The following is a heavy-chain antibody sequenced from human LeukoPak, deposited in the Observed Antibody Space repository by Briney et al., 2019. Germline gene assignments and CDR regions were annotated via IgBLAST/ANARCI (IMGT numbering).Heavy chain of an antibody. CDR3: AKGYYYGSGSYYNGPYYFDY. J-gene: IGHJ4*02. CDR2: ISGDGGST. CDR1: GFTFDDYA. D-gene: IGHD3-10*01. V-gene: IGHV3-43*02. Sequence: GGXLRLSCAASGFTFDDYAMHWVSQARGKGMEWVSLISGDGGSTYYADSVKGRLTISRDNSKTSLYLQMNSLRAEDTALYYCAKGYYYGSGSYYNGPYYFDYWGQGTLVTVSS.